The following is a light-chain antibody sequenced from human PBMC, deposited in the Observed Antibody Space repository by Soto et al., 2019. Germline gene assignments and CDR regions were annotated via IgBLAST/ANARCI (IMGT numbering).Light chain of an antibody. Sequence: DRVMTQSPATLSVSPGERVTLSCRASQTVSGNLAWYQQKPGQAPRLLIYAASTRATGVPARFSGSGSGTEFTLTISSLQSEDFAVYCCQQYNNWPPTFGGGTKVEIK. V-gene: IGKV3-15*01. J-gene: IGKJ4*01. CDR1: QTVSGN. CDR2: AAS. CDR3: QQYNNWPPT.